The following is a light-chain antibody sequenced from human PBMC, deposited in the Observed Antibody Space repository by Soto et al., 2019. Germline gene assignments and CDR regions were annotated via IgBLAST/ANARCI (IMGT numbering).Light chain of an antibody. V-gene: IGKV1-9*01. CDR1: QGISSY. Sequence: DIQLTQSPSFLSASVGDRVTITCRASQGISSYLAWYQQKPGKAPKLLIYAASTLQSGVPSRFSGSGSGTDFTLTISSLQPEDFATYYCLLDFSYFWAFGQGTKVDIK. J-gene: IGKJ1*01. CDR3: LLDFSYFWA. CDR2: AAS.